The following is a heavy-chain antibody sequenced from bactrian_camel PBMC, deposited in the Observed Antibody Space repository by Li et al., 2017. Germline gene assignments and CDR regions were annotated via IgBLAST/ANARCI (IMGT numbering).Heavy chain of an antibody. CDR2: ITRIHGGT. Sequence: HVQLVESGGGLVQAGGSLNLSCAATVNSNNLNCMGWFRQAPGKEREGVASITRIHGGTAYADSVKGRFTISRDNAKNTVYLLMNSLKPEDTAVYYCVKPNPDARGGFDHWGQGTQVTVS. V-gene: IGHV3S63*01. CDR1: VNSNNLNC. CDR3: VKPNPDARGGFDH. J-gene: IGHJ4*01. D-gene: IGHD1*01.